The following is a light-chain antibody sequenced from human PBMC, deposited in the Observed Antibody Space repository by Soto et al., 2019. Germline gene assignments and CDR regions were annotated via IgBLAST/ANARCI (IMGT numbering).Light chain of an antibody. CDR1: QDISNY. CDR3: QQYDNLPLT. Sequence: DIQMTQSPSSLSASVGDRVTITCQASQDISNYLNWYQQKPGKAPKLLIYDASNLETGVPSRFSVSGSGTDSTFAISSPQPEDIATYYCQQYDNLPLTFGGGTKVEIK. V-gene: IGKV1-33*01. CDR2: DAS. J-gene: IGKJ4*01.